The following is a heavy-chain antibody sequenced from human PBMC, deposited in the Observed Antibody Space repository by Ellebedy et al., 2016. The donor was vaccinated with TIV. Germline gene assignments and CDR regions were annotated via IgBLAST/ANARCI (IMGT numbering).Heavy chain of an antibody. CDR1: GFTFSSYS. CDR2: ISSSSSTI. CDR3: ARRERAHYYDSSGYLHS. J-gene: IGHJ4*02. D-gene: IGHD3-22*01. V-gene: IGHV3-48*01. Sequence: PGGSLRLSCAASGFTFSSYSMNWVRQAPGKGLEWVSYISSSSSTIYYADSVKGRFTISRDNAKNSLYLQMNSLRAEDTAVYYCARRERAHYYDSSGYLHSWGQGTLVTVSS.